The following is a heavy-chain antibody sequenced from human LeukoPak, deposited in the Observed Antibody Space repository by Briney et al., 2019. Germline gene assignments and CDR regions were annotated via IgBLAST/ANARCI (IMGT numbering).Heavy chain of an antibody. J-gene: IGHJ4*02. CDR2: INPNSGGT. CDR1: GYTFTGYY. Sequence: GASVKVSCKASGYTFTGYYIHWARQAPGQGLEWMGWINPNSGGTNYAQKFQGRVTMTRDTSITTAYMELRGLRSDDTAVYYCARVTFGDYLGDYWGQGTLVTVSS. CDR3: ARVTFGDYLGDY. D-gene: IGHD4-17*01. V-gene: IGHV1-2*02.